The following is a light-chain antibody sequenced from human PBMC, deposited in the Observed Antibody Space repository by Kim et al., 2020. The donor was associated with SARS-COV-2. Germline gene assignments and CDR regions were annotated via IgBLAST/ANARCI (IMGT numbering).Light chain of an antibody. CDR2: DTS. CDR1: TVAGTRGHY. J-gene: IGLJ2*01. V-gene: IGLV7-46*01. Sequence: PGGTGTLTWASSTVAGTRGHYPYWFQQKPGQAPRTLMYDTSNKHSTAPARFSGSVLEGRAALTLSGAQPEDEADYFCLLSYGDVRVFGGGTQLTVL. CDR3: LLSYGDVRV.